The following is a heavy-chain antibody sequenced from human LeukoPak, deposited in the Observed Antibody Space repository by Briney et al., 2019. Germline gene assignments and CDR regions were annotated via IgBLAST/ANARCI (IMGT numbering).Heavy chain of an antibody. J-gene: IGHJ4*02. Sequence: GGSLRLSCAASGFTSSSYWMTWVRQAPGKGLEWVANIKQDGTEKYYVDSVKGRFTISRDNAKNSLYLQMNSLRAEDTAVYFCARGFDSRFFDKWGQGTLVTVSS. CDR3: ARGFDSRFFDK. V-gene: IGHV3-7*01. CDR2: IKQDGTEK. D-gene: IGHD3-22*01. CDR1: GFTSSSYW.